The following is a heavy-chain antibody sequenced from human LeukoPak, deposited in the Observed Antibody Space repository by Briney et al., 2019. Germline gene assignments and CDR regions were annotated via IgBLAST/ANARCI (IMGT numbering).Heavy chain of an antibody. CDR2: IYYSGST. CDR1: GGSISSYY. D-gene: IGHD1-26*01. J-gene: IGHJ6*02. CDR3: ARGRELWPNYYYGMDV. V-gene: IGHV4-59*01. Sequence: SETLSLTCTVSGGSISSYYWSWIRRPPGKGREGIGYIYYSGSTNYNPSLKSRVTISVDTSKNQSSLKLSSVTAADTAVYYCARGRELWPNYYYGMDVWGQGTTVTVSS.